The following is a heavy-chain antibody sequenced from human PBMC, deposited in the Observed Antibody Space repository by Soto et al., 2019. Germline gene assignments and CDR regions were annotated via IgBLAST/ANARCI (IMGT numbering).Heavy chain of an antibody. V-gene: IGHV3-23*01. CDR3: AKGARRGSSSYFDS. J-gene: IGHJ4*02. CDR2: ISGSGGST. Sequence: GGPRSLSCAASGFTFSSYAMSWVSQAPGKGLEWVSAISGSGGSTYYADSVKGRFTISRDNSKNTRYLQMNSLRAEDTAVYYCAKGARRGSSSYFDSWGQGTLVPVCS. CDR1: GFTFSSYA. D-gene: IGHD6-13*01.